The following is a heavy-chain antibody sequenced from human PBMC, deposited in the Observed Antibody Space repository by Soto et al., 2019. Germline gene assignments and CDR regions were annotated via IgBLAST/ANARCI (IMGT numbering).Heavy chain of an antibody. CDR1: GFIFSDYG. D-gene: IGHD3-3*01. CDR3: TKDADVYDFAFDS. V-gene: IGHV3-23*01. Sequence: GGSLRLSCATSGFIFSDYGINWVRQAPGKGLEWVSGITKTGRSTFLADSVRGRFTISRDNLNNIVYLQMNSLRADETALYYCTKDADVYDFAFDSWGQGTMVTVSS. J-gene: IGHJ3*02. CDR2: ITKTGRST.